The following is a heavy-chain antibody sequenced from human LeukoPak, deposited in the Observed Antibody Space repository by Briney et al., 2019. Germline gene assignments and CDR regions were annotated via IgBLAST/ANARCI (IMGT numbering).Heavy chain of an antibody. D-gene: IGHD4-23*01. Sequence: SETLSLTCVVSGGSISSSNWWSWVRQPPGKGLEWIGEIYHSGSTNYNPSLKSRVTISVDKSKNQFSLRLSSVTAADTAVYYCARGGNYGGNSGYYYYMDVWGKGTTVTVSS. CDR3: ARGGNYGGNSGYYYYMDV. CDR1: GGSISSSNW. CDR2: IYHSGST. V-gene: IGHV4-4*02. J-gene: IGHJ6*03.